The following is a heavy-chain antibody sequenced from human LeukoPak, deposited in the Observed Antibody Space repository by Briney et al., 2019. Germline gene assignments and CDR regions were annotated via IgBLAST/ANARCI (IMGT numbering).Heavy chain of an antibody. CDR1: GFTLSTYW. CDR2: IKQDGSEK. V-gene: IGHV3-7*03. CDR3: AKVTTVVRSFDY. J-gene: IGHJ4*02. D-gene: IGHD4-23*01. Sequence: GGSLRLSCSASGFTLSTYWMSWVRQAPGKGLEWVVNIKQDGSEKYYVDSVKGRFTISRDNSKNTLYLQMNSLRAEDTAVYYCAKVTTVVRSFDYWGQGTLVTVSS.